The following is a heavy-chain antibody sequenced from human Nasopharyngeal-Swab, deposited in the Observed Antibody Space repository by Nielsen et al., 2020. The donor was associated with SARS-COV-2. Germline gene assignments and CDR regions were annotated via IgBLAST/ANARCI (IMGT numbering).Heavy chain of an antibody. CDR2: LKHDGSEK. CDR1: GFTIGSYY. D-gene: IGHD3/OR15-3a*01. CDR3: AKGGDWTFGY. J-gene: IGHJ4*02. V-gene: IGHV3-7*04. Sequence: GESLKISSAASGFTIGSYYMSWVRQAPGKGLEWVASLKHDGSEKSYVDSVKGRFTISRDNAKNSLFLQMNRLTAEDTAVYYCAKGGDWTFGYWGQGVLVTVSS.